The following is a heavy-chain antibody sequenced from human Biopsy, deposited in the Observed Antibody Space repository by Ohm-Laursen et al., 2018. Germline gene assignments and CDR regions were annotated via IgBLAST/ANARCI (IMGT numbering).Heavy chain of an antibody. CDR2: IYNSGST. D-gene: IGHD5/OR15-5a*01. CDR1: GGSMSSYY. CDR3: ARGEAGVYDALDI. V-gene: IGHV4-59*01. J-gene: IGHJ3*02. Sequence: TLSLTCTISGGSMSSYYWTWIRQPPGKGLEWIGYIYNSGSTNYNPSLKSRVTISVAVDKSKSQFSLRLSSVTAADTATYYCARGEAGVYDALDIWGQGTMVIVSS.